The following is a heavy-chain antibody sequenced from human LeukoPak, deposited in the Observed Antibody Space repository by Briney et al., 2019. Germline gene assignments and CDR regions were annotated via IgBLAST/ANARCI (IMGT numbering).Heavy chain of an antibody. V-gene: IGHV3-7*01. J-gene: IGHJ4*02. CDR2: IKPDGSEK. CDR3: ARTRANTATFDS. D-gene: IGHD5-18*01. CDR1: GFTFSSYW. Sequence: GGSLRLSCAASGFTFSSYWMTWVRQAPGKGLEWVANIKPDGSEKYYVDSVKGRFTISRDNAKSSLYLQMNSLRGEDTAVYYCARTRANTATFDSWGQGTLVTVSS.